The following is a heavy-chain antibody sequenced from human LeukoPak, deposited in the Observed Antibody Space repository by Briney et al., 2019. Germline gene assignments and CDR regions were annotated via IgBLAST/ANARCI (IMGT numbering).Heavy chain of an antibody. V-gene: IGHV3-33*01. CDR3: ARDPGIWGSSTRFDY. D-gene: IGHD2-21*01. Sequence: PGGSLRLSCEASGFTFRSYGMHWVRQAPGKGLEWVAIIWDDGSNKYYADSVKGRFTISRDNSKNTLHLRMNSLRVEDTAVYYCARDPGIWGSSTRFDYWGQGTLVTVSS. J-gene: IGHJ4*02. CDR2: IWDDGSNK. CDR1: GFTFRSYG.